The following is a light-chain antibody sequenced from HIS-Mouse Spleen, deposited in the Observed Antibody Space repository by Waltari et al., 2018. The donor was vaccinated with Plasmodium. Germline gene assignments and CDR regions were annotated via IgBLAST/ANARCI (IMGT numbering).Light chain of an antibody. V-gene: IGLV1-47*01. CDR3: AAWDDSLSGWV. CDR1: SSNIGSNS. CDR2: RNN. Sequence: QSVLTQPPSASGTPGQRVTISCSGRSSNIGSNSVYWYQQLPGTAPNLLIYRNNQRPSGVPDRFSGSKSGTSASLAISGLRSEDEADYYCAAWDDSLSGWVFGGGTKLTVL. J-gene: IGLJ3*02.